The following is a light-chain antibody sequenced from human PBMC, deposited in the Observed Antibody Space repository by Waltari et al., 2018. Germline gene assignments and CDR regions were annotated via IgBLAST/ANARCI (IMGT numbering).Light chain of an antibody. J-gene: IGKJ1*01. CDR1: RNIAIW. CDR3: QHSDGFPWA. Sequence: IQLTQSPSSLSASVWDRVTITCRASRNIAIWLAWYQQKPGKAPKLLISTASSLQSGVPLRFSGSGSGTDFTLTISNLQPEDFATYYCQHSDGFPWAFGQGTRVELK. V-gene: IGKV1-12*01. CDR2: TAS.